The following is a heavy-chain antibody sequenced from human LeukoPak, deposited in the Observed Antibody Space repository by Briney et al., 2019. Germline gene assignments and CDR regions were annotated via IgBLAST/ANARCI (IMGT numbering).Heavy chain of an antibody. J-gene: IGHJ4*02. D-gene: IGHD5-12*01. CDR2: IRSKANSYAT. V-gene: IGHV3-73*01. CDR3: TRTHSGYEVDY. Sequence: PGGSLRLSCAASGFTFSGSAMHWVRQASGKVLEWVGRIRSKANSYATAYAASVKGRFTISRDDSKNTAYLQMNSLKTEDTAVYYCTRTHSGYEVDYWGQGTLVTVSS. CDR1: GFTFSGSA.